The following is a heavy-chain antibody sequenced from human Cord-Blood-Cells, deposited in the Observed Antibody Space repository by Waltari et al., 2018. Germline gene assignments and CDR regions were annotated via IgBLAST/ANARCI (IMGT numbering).Heavy chain of an antibody. D-gene: IGHD1-1*01. Sequence: QVQLQESGPGLVKPSETLSLTCTVSGGSISSYYWSWIQQPAGKGLEWIGRIYTSGSTNYNPSLKSRVTMSVDTSKNQFSLKLSSVTAADTAVYYCARDIGKTGDDAFDIWGQGTMVTVSS. CDR1: GGSISSYY. J-gene: IGHJ3*02. V-gene: IGHV4-4*07. CDR2: IYTSGST. CDR3: ARDIGKTGDDAFDI.